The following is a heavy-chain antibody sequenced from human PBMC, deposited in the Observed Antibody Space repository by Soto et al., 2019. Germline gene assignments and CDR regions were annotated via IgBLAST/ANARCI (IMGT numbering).Heavy chain of an antibody. D-gene: IGHD3-9*01. J-gene: IGHJ6*02. CDR3: AKHRYYDILTGPMDV. CDR2: ISGSGGST. Sequence: PGGSLRLSCAASGFTSSSYAMNWVRQAPGKGLEWVSAISGSGGSTYYADSVKGRFTISRDNSKNTLYLQMNSLRAEDTAVYYCAKHRYYDILTGPMDVWGQGTTVTVSS. V-gene: IGHV3-23*01. CDR1: GFTSSSYA.